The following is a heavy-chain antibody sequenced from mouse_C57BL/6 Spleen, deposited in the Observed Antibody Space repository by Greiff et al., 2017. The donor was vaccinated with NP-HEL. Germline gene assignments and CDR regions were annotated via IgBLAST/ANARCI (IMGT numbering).Heavy chain of an antibody. CDR3: ARGHYGSSYPYYFDY. J-gene: IGHJ2*01. V-gene: IGHV1-54*01. CDR1: GYAFTNYL. CDR2: INPGSGGT. Sequence: QVQLKESGAELVRPGTSVKVSCKASGYAFTNYLIEWVKQRPGQGLEWIGVINPGSGGTNYNEKFKGKATLTADKSSSTAYMQLSSLTSEDSAVYFCARGHYGSSYPYYFDYWGQGTTLTVSS. D-gene: IGHD1-1*01.